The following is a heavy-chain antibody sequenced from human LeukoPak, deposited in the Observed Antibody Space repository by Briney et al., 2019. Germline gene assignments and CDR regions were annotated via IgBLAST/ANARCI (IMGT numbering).Heavy chain of an antibody. Sequence: PGGSLRLSCAASGFTFSSYGMHWVRQAPGKGLEWVAVISYDGSNKYYADSVRGLFTISRDISKSTLYLQMNSLRAEDTAVYHCVKSAGKDGYRDVFDIWGQGTVVSVSS. CDR3: VKSAGKDGYRDVFDI. CDR2: ISYDGSNK. D-gene: IGHD5-24*01. CDR1: GFTFSSYG. J-gene: IGHJ3*02. V-gene: IGHV3-30*18.